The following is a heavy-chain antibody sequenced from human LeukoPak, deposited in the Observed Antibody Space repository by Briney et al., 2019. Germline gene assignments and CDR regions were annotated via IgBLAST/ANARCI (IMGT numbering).Heavy chain of an antibody. J-gene: IGHJ4*02. Sequence: GGSLRLSCVASGFPFSSYWMTWVRQAPGKGLEWVANIKQDGSKKSYVDSVKGRFTISRDNAKNSLYLQMNSLRAEDTAVYYCARANRLVLDYWGQGTLVTVSS. CDR2: IKQDGSKK. V-gene: IGHV3-7*01. CDR1: GFPFSSYW. D-gene: IGHD6-19*01. CDR3: ARANRLVLDY.